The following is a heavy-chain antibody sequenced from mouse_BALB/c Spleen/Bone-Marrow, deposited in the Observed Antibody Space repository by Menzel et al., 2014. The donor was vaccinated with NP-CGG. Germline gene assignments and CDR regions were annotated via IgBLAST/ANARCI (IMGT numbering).Heavy chain of an antibody. CDR1: GFNIKDIY. V-gene: IGHV14-3*02. CDR3: TRGGNYGWFAY. J-gene: IGHJ3*01. Sequence: VQLQQSGAELVKPGASVKSSCTASGFNIKDIYMHWVKERPEQGLEWIGRIDPANGNSIYDPKFQDKATITADTSSNTAYLQLSSLTSEDTAVYYCTRGGNYGWFAYWGQGTPVTVSA. CDR2: IDPANGNS. D-gene: IGHD2-1*01.